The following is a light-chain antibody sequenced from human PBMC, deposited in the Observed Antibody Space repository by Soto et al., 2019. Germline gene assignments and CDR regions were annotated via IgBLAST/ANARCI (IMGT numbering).Light chain of an antibody. Sequence: QSVLTQPASMSGSPGQSITISCTGTRSDVGGYNYVSWFQQHPGKPPKLIIYEVSNRPSGVSNRFSGSKSGNTASLTISGLQAEDEADYYCSSYTSTSPGVFGGGTKLTVL. V-gene: IGLV2-14*01. CDR3: SSYTSTSPGV. CDR1: RSDVGGYNY. J-gene: IGLJ3*02. CDR2: EVS.